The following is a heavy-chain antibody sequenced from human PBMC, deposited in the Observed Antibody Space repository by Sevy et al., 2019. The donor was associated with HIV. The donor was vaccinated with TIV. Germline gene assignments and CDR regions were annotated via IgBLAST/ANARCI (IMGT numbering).Heavy chain of an antibody. Sequence: GGSLRLSCAASGFIFSDYYMSWIRQAPGKGLECISYIGSGPSTILYADSVKGRFTISRDNAKNSLYLQMNSLRADDTAVYYCAREDWNDVIDYWGQGTLVTVSS. J-gene: IGHJ4*02. V-gene: IGHV3-11*01. CDR1: GFIFSDYY. CDR2: IGSGPSTI. CDR3: AREDWNDVIDY. D-gene: IGHD1-1*01.